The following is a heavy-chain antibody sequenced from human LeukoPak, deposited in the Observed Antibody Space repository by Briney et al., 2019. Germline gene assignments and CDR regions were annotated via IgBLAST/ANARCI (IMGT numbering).Heavy chain of an antibody. CDR3: AKDGVRGVPAVWFDP. V-gene: IGHV3-23*01. J-gene: IGHJ5*02. D-gene: IGHD3-10*01. Sequence: GGSLRLSGATSGFRFSGYAMSWVRQAPGKGLEWVSAISGSGGSTYYADSVKGRFTISRDNSKNTLYLQMNSLRAEDTAVYYCAKDGVRGVPAVWFDPWGQGTLVTVSS. CDR2: ISGSGGST. CDR1: GFRFSGYA.